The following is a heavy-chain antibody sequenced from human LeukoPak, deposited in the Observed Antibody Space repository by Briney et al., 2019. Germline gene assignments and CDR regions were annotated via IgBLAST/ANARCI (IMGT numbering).Heavy chain of an antibody. CDR1: GFTFNSYA. CDR3: AREFAATASDY. J-gene: IGHJ4*02. CDR2: ISYDGSNK. V-gene: IGHV3-30*04. Sequence: GGSLRLSCAASGFTFNSYAMTWVRQAPGKGLEWVAVISYDGSNKYYADSVKGRFTISRDNSKNTLYLQMNSLRAEDTAVYYCAREFAATASDYWGQGTLVTVSS. D-gene: IGHD6-25*01.